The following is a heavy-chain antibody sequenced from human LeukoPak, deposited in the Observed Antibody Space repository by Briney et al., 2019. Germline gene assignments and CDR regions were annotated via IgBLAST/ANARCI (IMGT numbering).Heavy chain of an antibody. Sequence: PGGSLRLSCAASRFTFSTYWMSWVRQAPGKGLEWVANIKQDGSEKYYVNSVKGRFTISRDNAKNSLYLQMNSLRAEDTAVYYCASQYCSSRTCYTDAFDTWGQGTMVTVSS. CDR2: IKQDGSEK. J-gene: IGHJ3*02. CDR1: RFTFSTYW. V-gene: IGHV3-7*01. D-gene: IGHD2-2*02. CDR3: ASQYCSSRTCYTDAFDT.